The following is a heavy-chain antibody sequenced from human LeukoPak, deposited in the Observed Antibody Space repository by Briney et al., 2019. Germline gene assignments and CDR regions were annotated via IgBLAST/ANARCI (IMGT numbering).Heavy chain of an antibody. V-gene: IGHV3-11*04. J-gene: IGHJ4*02. CDR2: ISSSGSTI. Sequence: GGSLRLSCAASGFTFSDYSMNWIRQAPGKGLEWVSYISSSGSTIYYADSVKGRFTISRDNSKNTLYLQMNSLRAEDTAVYYCAREETSITTDYFDYWGQGTLVTVSS. CDR1: GFTFSDYS. CDR3: AREETSITTDYFDY. D-gene: IGHD3-10*01.